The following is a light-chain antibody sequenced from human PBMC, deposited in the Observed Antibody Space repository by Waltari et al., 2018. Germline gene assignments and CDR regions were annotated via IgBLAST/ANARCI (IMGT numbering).Light chain of an antibody. J-gene: IGLJ2*01. CDR2: EVS. V-gene: IGLV2-23*02. CDR3: CSYAGSSTL. CDR1: SSDVGSSNL. Sequence: QSALTQPASVSGSPGQSTTISCTGTSSDVGSSNLVPWYQQHPGKAPNLMIDEVSKRPSGVSNLFSGSKSGNTASLTISGLQAEDEADYYCCSYAGSSTLFGGGTKLTVL.